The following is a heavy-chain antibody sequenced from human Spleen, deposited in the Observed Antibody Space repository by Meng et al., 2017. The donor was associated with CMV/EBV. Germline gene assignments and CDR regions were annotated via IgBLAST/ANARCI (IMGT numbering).Heavy chain of an antibody. D-gene: IGHD2-15*01. CDR2: ISGSGDTR. CDR3: AKGLYCSGGNCHRYFDY. CDR1: FPFTYHA. J-gene: IGHJ4*02. V-gene: IGHV3-23*01. Sequence: FPFTYHAMSWVRQAPRKGLEWVSAISGSGDTRYYADSMKGRFTISRDNSKNMVYLQMNILRVEDTALYYCAKGLYCSGGNCHRYFDYWGQGILVTVSS.